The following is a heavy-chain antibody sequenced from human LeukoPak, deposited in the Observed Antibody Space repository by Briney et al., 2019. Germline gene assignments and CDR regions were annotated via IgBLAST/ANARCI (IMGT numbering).Heavy chain of an antibody. V-gene: IGHV3-21*01. D-gene: IGHD3/OR15-3a*01. CDR3: ASWTGGTN. Sequence: GGFLRLSCTASGFTFSSYSMNWVRQAPGKGLEWVSSISSSSSYIYYADSVKGRFTISRDNAKNSLYLQMNSLRAEDTAVYYCASWTGGTNWGQGTLVTVSS. J-gene: IGHJ4*02. CDR1: GFTFSSYS. CDR2: ISSSSSYI.